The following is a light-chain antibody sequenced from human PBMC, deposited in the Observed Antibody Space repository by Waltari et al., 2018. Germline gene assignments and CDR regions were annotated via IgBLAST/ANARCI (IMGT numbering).Light chain of an antibody. CDR1: RRLRKN. J-gene: IGKJ1*01. CDR2: ASS. Sequence: RASRRLRKNLAWDRQRPGPAPRRRIYASSTRATGIPDRLSGSGFGTDFSLTISRLEPEDFAVYYCQNHERVPATFGQGTKVEIK. CDR3: QNHERVPAT. V-gene: IGKV3-20*01.